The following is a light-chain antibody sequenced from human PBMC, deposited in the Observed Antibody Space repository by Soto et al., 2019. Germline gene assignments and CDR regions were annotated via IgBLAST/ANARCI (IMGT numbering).Light chain of an antibody. CDR2: DAS. CDR1: QSVSSY. J-gene: IGKJ1*01. V-gene: IGKV3-11*01. Sequence: EIVLTQSPATLSLSPGERATLSCRASQSVSSYLACYQQKPGQAPRLLIYDASNRATGIPARFSGSGSGTGFTLTISSLEPEDFAVYYCQQRSNWPRTFGQGTKV. CDR3: QQRSNWPRT.